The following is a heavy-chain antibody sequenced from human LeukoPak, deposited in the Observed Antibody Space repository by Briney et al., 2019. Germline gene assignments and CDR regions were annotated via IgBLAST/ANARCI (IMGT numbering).Heavy chain of an antibody. D-gene: IGHD5-18*01. V-gene: IGHV1-24*01. CDR1: GYTLTELS. CDR3: ATDRKGTAMVRNWFDP. Sequence: ASVKVSCKVSGYTLTELSMHWVRQAPGKGREWMGGFDPEDGETIYAQKFQGRVTMTEDTSTDTAYMELSSLRSEDTAVYYCATDRKGTAMVRNWFDPWGQGTLVTVSS. J-gene: IGHJ5*02. CDR2: FDPEDGET.